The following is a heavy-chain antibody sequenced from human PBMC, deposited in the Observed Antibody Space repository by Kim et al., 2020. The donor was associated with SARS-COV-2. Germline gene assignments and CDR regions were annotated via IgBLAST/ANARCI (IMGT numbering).Heavy chain of an antibody. J-gene: IGHJ6*02. Sequence: SETLSLTCAVYGGSFSGYYWSWIRQPPGKGLEWIGEINHSGSTNYNPSLKSRVTISVDTSKNQFSLKLSSVTAADTAVYYCARGGGSGWYSSYYYYYYGMDVWGQGTTVTVSS. V-gene: IGHV4-34*01. D-gene: IGHD6-19*01. CDR1: GGSFSGYY. CDR3: ARGGGSGWYSSYYYYYYGMDV. CDR2: INHSGST.